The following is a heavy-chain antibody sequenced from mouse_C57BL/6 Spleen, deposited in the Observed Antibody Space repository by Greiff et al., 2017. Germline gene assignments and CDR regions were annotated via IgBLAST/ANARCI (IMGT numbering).Heavy chain of an antibody. CDR2: IYPGDGDT. CDR1: GYAFSSYW. Sequence: VKLQESGAELVKPGASVKISCKASGYAFSSYWMTWVKQRPGKGLEWIGQIYPGDGDTNYNGKFKGKATLTADKSSSTAYMHLSSLTSEDSAVYCCARSYYGSSYLDYWGQGTTLTVSS. V-gene: IGHV1-80*01. J-gene: IGHJ2*01. CDR3: ARSYYGSSYLDY. D-gene: IGHD1-1*01.